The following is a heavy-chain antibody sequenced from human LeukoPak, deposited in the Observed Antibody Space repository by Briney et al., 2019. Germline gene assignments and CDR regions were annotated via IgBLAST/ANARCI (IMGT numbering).Heavy chain of an antibody. V-gene: IGHV4-39*01. J-gene: IGHJ5*02. Sequence: SETLSLTCTVSGGSISGSSYYWGWIRQPPGKGLEWIGSIYYSGSTYYNPSLKSRVTISVDTSKNQFSLKLSSVTAADTALYYCARHVTPRDWFDPWGQGTLVTVSS. CDR1: GGSISGSSYY. CDR2: IYYSGST. CDR3: ARHVTPRDWFDP.